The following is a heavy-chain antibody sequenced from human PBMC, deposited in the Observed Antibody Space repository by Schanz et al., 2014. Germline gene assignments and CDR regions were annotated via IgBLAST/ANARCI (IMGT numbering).Heavy chain of an antibody. D-gene: IGHD1-26*01. Sequence: EVQLLESGGDLVQPGGSLRLSCVVSGFTFRGYAMSWVRQAPGKGLQWVSTISNGGGGYISYADFVKGRFTISRDNSKNTMYLQMNSLRAEDTAVYYCVKDLQRELLRDDHYYGMDVWGQGTTVTVSS. CDR2: ISNGGGGYI. J-gene: IGHJ6*02. CDR1: GFTFRGYA. CDR3: VKDLQRELLRDDHYYGMDV. V-gene: IGHV3-23*01.